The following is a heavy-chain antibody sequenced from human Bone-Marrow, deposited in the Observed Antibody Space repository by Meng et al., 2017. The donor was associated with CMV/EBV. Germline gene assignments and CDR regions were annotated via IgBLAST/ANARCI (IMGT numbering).Heavy chain of an antibody. CDR2: IYTGGTT. V-gene: IGHV3-66*02. J-gene: IGHJ2*01. CDR1: GFTVSSDY. D-gene: IGHD1-26*01. Sequence: GESLKISCAASGFTVSSDYMSWVRQAPGKGLECVSVIYTGGTTYYADSVTGRFNISRDDSKNTVYLQMNSLRPEDTALYYCARVTSPIVGTRAYWYFDLWGRGTLVTVSS. CDR3: ARVTSPIVGTRAYWYFDL.